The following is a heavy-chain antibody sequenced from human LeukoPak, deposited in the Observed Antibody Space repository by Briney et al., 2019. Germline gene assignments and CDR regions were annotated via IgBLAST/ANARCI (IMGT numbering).Heavy chain of an antibody. Sequence: PGGSLRLSCAASGFTFSSYGMHWVRQAPGKGLEWVAFIRYDGSNKYYADSVKGRFTISRDNSKNTLYLQMNSLRAEDTAVYYCAKVYGDYPPDNWFDPWGQGTLVPVSS. CDR2: IRYDGSNK. V-gene: IGHV3-30*02. J-gene: IGHJ5*02. D-gene: IGHD4-17*01. CDR3: AKVYGDYPPDNWFDP. CDR1: GFTFSSYG.